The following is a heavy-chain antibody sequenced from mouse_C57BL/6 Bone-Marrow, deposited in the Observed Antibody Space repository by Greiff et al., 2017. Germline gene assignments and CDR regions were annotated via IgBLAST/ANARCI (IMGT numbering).Heavy chain of an antibody. CDR2: IYPRSGNT. CDR3: ARRSFAY. CDR1: GYTFTSYG. V-gene: IGHV1-81*01. J-gene: IGHJ3*01. Sequence: VQGVESGAELARPGASVKLSCKASGYTFTSYGISWVKLRTGQGLEWIGEIYPRSGNTYYNEKFKGKATLTADKSSSTAYMELRSLTSEDSAVYFCARRSFAYWGQGTLVTVSA.